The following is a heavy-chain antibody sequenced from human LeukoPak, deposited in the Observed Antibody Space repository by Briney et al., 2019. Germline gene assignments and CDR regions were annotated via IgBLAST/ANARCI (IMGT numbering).Heavy chain of an antibody. D-gene: IGHD6-6*01. J-gene: IGHJ4*02. V-gene: IGHV3-23*01. Sequence: GGSLRLPCAASGFTFSDYAMTWLRQAPGKGLEWVSAISGSGGSTYYADSVKVRFTIYRDNSKNTGYLQLNSLRAEDTAVYYCAKGSRSNGYYIDYWGQGTLVIVSS. CDR3: AKGSRSNGYYIDY. CDR2: ISGSGGST. CDR1: GFTFSDYA.